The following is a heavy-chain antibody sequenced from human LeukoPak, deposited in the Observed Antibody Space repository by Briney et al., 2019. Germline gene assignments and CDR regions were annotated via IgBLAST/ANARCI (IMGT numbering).Heavy chain of an antibody. J-gene: IGHJ6*03. CDR2: INHSGST. V-gene: IGHV4-34*01. CDR1: GGSFSGYY. CDR3: ARGLGSSSWDGYYYYMDV. D-gene: IGHD6-13*01. Sequence: SATLSLTCAVSGGSFSGYYWSWIRQPPGKGLEWSGEINHSGSTNYNPSLKSRVTISVDTSKNQFSLKLSSVTAADTAVYYCARGLGSSSWDGYYYYMDVWGKGTTVTVSS.